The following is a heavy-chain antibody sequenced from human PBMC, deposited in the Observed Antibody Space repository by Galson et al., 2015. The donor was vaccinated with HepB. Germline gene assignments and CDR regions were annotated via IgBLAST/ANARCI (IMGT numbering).Heavy chain of an antibody. CDR1: EGTFSSYA. CDR3: ASGGYSGYDTLPYYAFDI. V-gene: IGHV1-69*13. CDR2: IIPIFGTA. J-gene: IGHJ3*02. Sequence: SVKVSCKASEGTFSSYAISWVRQAPGQGLEWMGGIIPIFGTANYAQKFQGRVTITADESTSTAYMELSSLRSEDTAVYYCASGGYSGYDTLPYYAFDIWGQGTMVTVSS. D-gene: IGHD5-12*01.